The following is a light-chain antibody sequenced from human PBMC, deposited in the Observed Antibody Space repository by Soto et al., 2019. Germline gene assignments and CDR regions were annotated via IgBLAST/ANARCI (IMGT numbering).Light chain of an antibody. J-gene: IGLJ2*01. CDR3: CSYAGSTTLV. V-gene: IGLV2-23*02. CDR2: EVI. CDR1: SSDVGGYNY. Sequence: QSALTQPASVSGSPGQSITISCTGTSSDVGGYNYVSWYQHHPGKAPKLMIYEVIKRPSGVSNRFSGSKSGNTASLTISGLQAEDEADYYCCSYAGSTTLVFGGGTKLTVL.